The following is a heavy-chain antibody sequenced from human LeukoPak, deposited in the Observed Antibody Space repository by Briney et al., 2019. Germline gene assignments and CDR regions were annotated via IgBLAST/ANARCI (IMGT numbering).Heavy chain of an antibody. D-gene: IGHD3-3*01. CDR3: AREGPRITIFGVPSWGYYGMDV. J-gene: IGHJ6*02. V-gene: IGHV1-3*01. CDR2: INAGNGNT. Sequence: ASVKVSCKASGGTFSSYAISWVRQAPGQRLEWMGWINAGNGNTKYSQKFQGRVTITRDTSASTAYMELSSLRSEDTAVYYCAREGPRITIFGVPSWGYYGMDVWGQGTTVTVSS. CDR1: GGTFSSYA.